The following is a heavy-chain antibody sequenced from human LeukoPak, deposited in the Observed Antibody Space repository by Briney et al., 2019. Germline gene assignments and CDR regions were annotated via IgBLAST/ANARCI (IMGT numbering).Heavy chain of an antibody. CDR1: GFTFSSYA. Sequence: PGGSLRLSCAASGFTFSSYAMSWVRQAPGKGLEWVSAISGSGGSTYYADSVKGRFTISRDNSKNTLYLQMNILRAEDTAVYYCAAHSSSWPYWYFDLWGRGTLVTVSS. CDR2: ISGSGGST. D-gene: IGHD6-13*01. V-gene: IGHV3-23*01. CDR3: AAHSSSWPYWYFDL. J-gene: IGHJ2*01.